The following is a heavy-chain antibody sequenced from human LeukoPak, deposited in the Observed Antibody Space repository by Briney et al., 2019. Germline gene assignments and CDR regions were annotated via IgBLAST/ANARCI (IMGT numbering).Heavy chain of an antibody. CDR2: INTNTGNP. D-gene: IGHD4-23*01. J-gene: IGHJ5*02. CDR3: ARDAPDYGGNSDWFDP. Sequence: ASVKVSCKASGYTFTSYAMNWVRQAPGQGLEWMGWINTNTGNPTYAQGFTGRFVFSLDTSVSTAYLQISSLKVEDTAVYYCARDAPDYGGNSDWFDPWGQGTLVTVSS. CDR1: GYTFTSYA. V-gene: IGHV7-4-1*02.